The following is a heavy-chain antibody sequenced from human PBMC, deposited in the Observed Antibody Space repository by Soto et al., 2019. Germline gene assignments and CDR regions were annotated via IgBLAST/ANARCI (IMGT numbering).Heavy chain of an antibody. CDR1: DGSINSATYY. CDR2: INYSGTT. J-gene: IGHJ5*02. Sequence: SETLSLTCSVSDGSINSATYYWAWIRQFPGKGLEWIGSINYSGTTYYNPSLKSRVTISGDTFRSQFSLNMSSVTATDTAVYFCARQGGKVRSGEWLAIDPWGQGTLVTVSS. CDR3: ARQGGKVRSGEWLAIDP. D-gene: IGHD3-3*01. V-gene: IGHV4-39*01.